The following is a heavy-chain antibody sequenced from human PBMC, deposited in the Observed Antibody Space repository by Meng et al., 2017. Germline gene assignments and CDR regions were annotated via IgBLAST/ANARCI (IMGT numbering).Heavy chain of an antibody. CDR3: ARSHSVTIVAFDY. V-gene: IGHV4-34*01. CDR1: GGSFSGYC. CDR2: INHSGST. J-gene: IGHJ4*02. Sequence: QVQLEQWGAGLFKPSETLSLTCAVYGGSFSGYCWSWIRQPPGKGLEWIGEINHSGSTNYNPSLKSRVTMSLDTSKNQFSLRLSSVTAADTAVYYCARSHSVTIVAFDYWGQGTLVTASS. D-gene: IGHD4-17*01.